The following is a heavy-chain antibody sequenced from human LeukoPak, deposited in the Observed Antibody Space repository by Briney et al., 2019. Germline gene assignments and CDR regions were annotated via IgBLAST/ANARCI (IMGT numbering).Heavy chain of an antibody. V-gene: IGHV1-2*06. D-gene: IGHD6-13*01. Sequence: GASVKVSCKASGYTFTGYYMHWVRQAPGQGLEWMGRINPNSGGTNYAQKFQGRVTMTRDTSISTAYMELSRLRSDDTAVYYCARDSKQQLVEGDYWGQGTLVTVSS. CDR1: GYTFTGYY. CDR3: ARDSKQQLVEGDY. J-gene: IGHJ4*02. CDR2: INPNSGGT.